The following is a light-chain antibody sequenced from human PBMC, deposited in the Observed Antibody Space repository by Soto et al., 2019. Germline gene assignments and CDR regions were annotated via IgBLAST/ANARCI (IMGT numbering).Light chain of an antibody. Sequence: DIQMTQSPSSLSTSVGDRITITCRASQSVGSHLNWYQQKPGKAPNLLIYATSNLQSGVPSRFSGSGSRTDFTLTISSLQPEDFGTYYCQQSYSFPWTFGQGTKVEIK. V-gene: IGKV1-39*01. CDR2: ATS. CDR3: QQSYSFPWT. CDR1: QSVGSH. J-gene: IGKJ1*01.